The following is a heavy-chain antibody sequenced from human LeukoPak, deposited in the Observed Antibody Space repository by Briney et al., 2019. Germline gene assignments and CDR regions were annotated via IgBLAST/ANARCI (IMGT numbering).Heavy chain of an antibody. J-gene: IGHJ4*02. CDR1: GFTFSSYW. D-gene: IGHD3-10*01. Sequence: GGSLRLSCAASGFTFSSYWMSWVRQAPGKGLEWVANIKQDGSEKYYVDSVKGRFTISRDNAKNSLYLQMNSLRAEDTAVYYCARTELLWFGESPYYFDYWGQGTLVTVSS. CDR2: IKQDGSEK. CDR3: ARTELLWFGESPYYFDY. V-gene: IGHV3-7*01.